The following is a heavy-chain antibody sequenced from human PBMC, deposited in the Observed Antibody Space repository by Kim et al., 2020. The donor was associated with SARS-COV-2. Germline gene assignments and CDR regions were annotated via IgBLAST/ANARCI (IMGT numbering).Heavy chain of an antibody. V-gene: IGHV3-23*01. D-gene: IGHD3-10*01. CDR1: GFTFSSYA. J-gene: IGHJ4*02. CDR2: ISGSGGIT. Sequence: GGSLRLSCAASGFTFSSYAMSWVRQAPGKGLEWVSAISGSGGITYYADFVKGLFTISRDNSKNTLFLQMNIRRAEDTAVYYCAKGRWFGELLYEDWGQGTMVTVSS. CDR3: AKGRWFGELLYED.